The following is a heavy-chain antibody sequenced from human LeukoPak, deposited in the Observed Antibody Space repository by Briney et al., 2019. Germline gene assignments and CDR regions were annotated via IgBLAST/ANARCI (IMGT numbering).Heavy chain of an antibody. V-gene: IGHV1-18*01. CDR3: AGGSSGDY. CDR2: ISANNVNT. D-gene: IGHD6-25*01. J-gene: IGHJ4*02. Sequence: ASVKVSCKASGYSFTSYGISWVRQAPGQGLEWMGWISANNVNTDYAQKFQGRVTMTRDTSTSTAYMELRSLRSDDTAVYYCAGGSSGDYWGQGTLVTVSS. CDR1: GYSFTSYG.